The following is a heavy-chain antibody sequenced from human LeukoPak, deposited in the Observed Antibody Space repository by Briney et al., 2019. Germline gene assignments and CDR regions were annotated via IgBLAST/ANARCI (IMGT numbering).Heavy chain of an antibody. CDR1: GYIFTTYY. CDR2: INPRGGST. Sequence: RASVKVSCKASGYIFTTYYMHWLRQAPGQGPEWMGIINPRGGSTDYAQKFQGRVTMTSDTSTSTVYMELKGLRSEDTAVYFCARVGATGATADNWGQGTLVTVSS. V-gene: IGHV1-46*01. CDR3: ARVGATGATADN. D-gene: IGHD2-21*02. J-gene: IGHJ4*02.